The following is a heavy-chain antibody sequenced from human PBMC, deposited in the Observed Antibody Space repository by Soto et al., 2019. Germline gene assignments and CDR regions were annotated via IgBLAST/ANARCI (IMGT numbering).Heavy chain of an antibody. CDR2: IYYSGST. V-gene: IGHV4-31*03. J-gene: IGHJ3*02. Sequence: SETLSLTCTVSGGSISSGGYYWSWIRQHPGKGLEWIGYIYYSGSTYYNPSLKSRVTISVDTSKNQFSLKLSSVTAADTAVYYCARDKKWFGESGGGFGAFDIWGQGTMVTVSS. D-gene: IGHD3-10*01. CDR1: GGSISSGGYY. CDR3: ARDKKWFGESGGGFGAFDI.